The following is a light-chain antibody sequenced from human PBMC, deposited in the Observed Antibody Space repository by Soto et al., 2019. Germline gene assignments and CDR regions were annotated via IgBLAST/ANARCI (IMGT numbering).Light chain of an antibody. CDR1: SSDFGNYNL. V-gene: IGLV2-23*02. CDR2: EVN. CDR3: CSFTSSNTHV. J-gene: IGLJ1*01. Sequence: QSALTQPASVSGSPGQSITISCTGTSSDFGNYNLVSWYQQHPGKVPKLILFEVNKRPSGVSCRFSGSKSGNTASLTISGLQAEDEADYYCCSFTSSNTHVFGTGTKLTVL.